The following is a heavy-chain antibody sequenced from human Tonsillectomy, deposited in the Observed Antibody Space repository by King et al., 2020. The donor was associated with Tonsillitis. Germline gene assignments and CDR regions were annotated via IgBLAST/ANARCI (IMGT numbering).Heavy chain of an antibody. CDR2: IRSKAYGGTT. D-gene: IGHD3-3*01. V-gene: IGHV3-49*04. CDR3: TRVPRWSTLYAFDI. CDR1: GFTFGDYA. Sequence: EVQLVESGGGLVQPGRSLRLSCTASGFTFGDYAMSWVRQTPGKGLEWVGCIRSKAYGGTTEYAASVKGRFTISRDDSKSIAYLQMNSLKTEDTAVYYCTRVPRWSTLYAFDIWGQGTMVTVSS. J-gene: IGHJ3*02.